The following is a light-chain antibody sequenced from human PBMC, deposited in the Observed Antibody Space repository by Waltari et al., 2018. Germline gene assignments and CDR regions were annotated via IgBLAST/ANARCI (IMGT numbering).Light chain of an antibody. CDR2: KDI. V-gene: IGLV3-25*03. Sequence: SYELTQTPSVSVSPGQTATITRSGDVLSKQYTYWHQQKPGQAPVVVIDKDIERPSGIPDRFSGSTLGTTVTLTITGVQAEDEADYYCQSLNSSGGFPPWVFGGGTKLTVL. J-gene: IGLJ3*02. CDR1: VLSKQY. CDR3: QSLNSSGGFPPWV.